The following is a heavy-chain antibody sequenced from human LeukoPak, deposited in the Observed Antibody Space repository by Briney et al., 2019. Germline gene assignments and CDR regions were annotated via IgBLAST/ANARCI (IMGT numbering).Heavy chain of an antibody. V-gene: IGHV3-23*01. CDR3: ASGSTRSVDY. CDR1: GFTFSSYA. CDR2: TSGRGGST. J-gene: IGHJ4*02. D-gene: IGHD3-10*01. Sequence: PGGSLRLSCAASGFTFSSYAMSWVRQAPGKGLEWVSATSGRGGSTYYADSVKGRFTISRDNSKNTLYLQMNSLRAEDTAVYYCASGSTRSVDYWGQGTLVTVSS.